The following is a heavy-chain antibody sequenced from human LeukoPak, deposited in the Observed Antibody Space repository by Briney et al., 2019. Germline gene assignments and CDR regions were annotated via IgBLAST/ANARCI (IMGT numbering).Heavy chain of an antibody. CDR2: ISAYNGNT. Sequence: PGASVKVSCKASGYTFTSYGISWVRQAPGQGLEWMGWISAYNGNTNYAQKLQGRVTMTTDTSTSTAYMELRSLRSDDTAVYYCARDPQRRGLIFGEIGAFDIWGQGTMVTVSS. CDR3: ARDPQRRGLIFGEIGAFDI. V-gene: IGHV1-18*01. CDR1: GYTFTSYG. J-gene: IGHJ3*02. D-gene: IGHD3-3*01.